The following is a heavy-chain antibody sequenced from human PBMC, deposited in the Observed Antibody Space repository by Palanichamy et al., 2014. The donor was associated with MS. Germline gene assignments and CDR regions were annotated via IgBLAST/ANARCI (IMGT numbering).Heavy chain of an antibody. D-gene: IGHD1-26*01. V-gene: IGHV4-39*01. J-gene: IGHJ5*02. Sequence: WIGSIYYSGSTYYNPSLKSRVTISVDTSNSQFSLKLSSVTAADTAVYHCARGGSLGGSYAWGQGTLVTVSS. CDR3: ARGGSLGGSYA. CDR2: IYYSGST.